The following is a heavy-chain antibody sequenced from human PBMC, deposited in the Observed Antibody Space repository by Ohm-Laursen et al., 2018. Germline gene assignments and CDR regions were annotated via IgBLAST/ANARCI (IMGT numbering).Heavy chain of an antibody. CDR1: GYTFTGFC. V-gene: IGHV1-2*02. Sequence: GASVKVSCKTSGYTFTGFCIHWVRQAPGQGLEWMGWINPKSGDTKYAQKFQGRVTMTRDTYINTVYMELSRLTSDDTAVYYCARGLCGTNCPAYYYYSMDVWGQGTTVTASS. D-gene: IGHD1-7*01. CDR2: INPKSGDT. CDR3: ARGLCGTNCPAYYYYSMDV. J-gene: IGHJ6*02.